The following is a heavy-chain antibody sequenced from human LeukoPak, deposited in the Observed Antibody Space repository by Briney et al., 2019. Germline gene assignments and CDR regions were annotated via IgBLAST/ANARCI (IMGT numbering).Heavy chain of an antibody. CDR3: ARDSTGDTAMLDWYFDL. CDR1: GGSFSGYY. D-gene: IGHD5-18*01. J-gene: IGHJ2*01. Sequence: SEPLSLTCAVYGGSFSGYYWSWIRQPPGKGLEWIGEINHSGSTNYNPSLKSRVTISVDTSKNQFSLKLSSVTAADTAVYYCARDSTGDTAMLDWYFDLWGRGTLVTVSS. CDR2: INHSGST. V-gene: IGHV4-34*01.